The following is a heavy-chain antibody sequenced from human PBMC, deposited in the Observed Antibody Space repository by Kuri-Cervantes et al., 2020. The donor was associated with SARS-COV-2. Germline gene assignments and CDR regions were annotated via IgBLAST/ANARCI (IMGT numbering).Heavy chain of an antibody. Sequence: SVKVSCKASGGTFSSYAISWVRQAPGQGLEWMGGIIPILGIANYAQKFQGRVTITRDTSASTAYMVLSSLRSEDTAVYYCARDLYSGYDLSAHYYYYYGMDVWGQGTTVTVSS. CDR3: ARDLYSGYDLSAHYYYYYGMDV. V-gene: IGHV1-69*10. CDR1: GGTFSSYA. D-gene: IGHD5-12*01. CDR2: IIPILGIA. J-gene: IGHJ6*02.